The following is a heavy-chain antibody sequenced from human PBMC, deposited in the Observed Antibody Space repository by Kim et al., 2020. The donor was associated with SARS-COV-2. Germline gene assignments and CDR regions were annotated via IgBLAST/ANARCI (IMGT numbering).Heavy chain of an antibody. V-gene: IGHV5-51*01. J-gene: IGHJ3*02. CDR3: ARKDSRGYPENGGCAFDI. D-gene: IGHD3-22*01. CDR1: GYSFTSYW. Sequence: GESLKISCKGSGYSFTSYWIGLVRQMPGKGLEWMGIIYPGDSDTRYSPSFQGQVTIPADKSISTAYLQWSSLKASDTAMYYCARKDSRGYPENGGCAFDIWGQGAMVTVSS. CDR2: IYPGDSDT.